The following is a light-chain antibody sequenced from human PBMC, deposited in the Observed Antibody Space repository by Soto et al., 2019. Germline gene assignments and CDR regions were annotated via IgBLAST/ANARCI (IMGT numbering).Light chain of an antibody. CDR2: SAS. Sequence: DVQMTQSPSALSASVGDRVTIACRASQTVSKFVNWYQQKKGKVPDLLIYSASTLYSGVPSRFSGSGYGTEFNLTISNLQPEDFATYYCQQTYSLPRTFAQGTKVDIK. J-gene: IGKJ1*01. CDR1: QTVSKF. V-gene: IGKV1-39*01. CDR3: QQTYSLPRT.